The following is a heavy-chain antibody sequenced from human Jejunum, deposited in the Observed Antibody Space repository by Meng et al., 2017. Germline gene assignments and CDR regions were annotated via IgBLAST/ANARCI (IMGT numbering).Heavy chain of an antibody. Sequence: GGSLRLSCAASGFSFKNYPMTWVRQAPGQGLEWVAVIGARGSPTYYADSVKGRFTISRDNSKDTLSLQMNSLRAEDTAVYYCAKYVQAPIRLFDPWGQGTGVTVSS. CDR2: IGARGSPT. CDR1: GFSFKNYP. V-gene: IGHV3-23*01. CDR3: AKYVQAPIRLFDP. D-gene: IGHD3-10*02. J-gene: IGHJ5*02.